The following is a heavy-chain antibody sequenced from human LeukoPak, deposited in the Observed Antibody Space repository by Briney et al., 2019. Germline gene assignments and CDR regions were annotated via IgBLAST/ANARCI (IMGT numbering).Heavy chain of an antibody. V-gene: IGHV3-30-3*02. Sequence: PGGSLRLSCAASGFTFSSYAMPWVRQAPGKGLEWVAVISYDGSNKYYADSVKGRFTISRDNSKNTLYLQMNSLRAEDTAVYYCAKLVVTENGVDYWGQGTLVTVSS. CDR2: ISYDGSNK. CDR1: GFTFSSYA. D-gene: IGHD4-23*01. CDR3: AKLVVTENGVDY. J-gene: IGHJ4*02.